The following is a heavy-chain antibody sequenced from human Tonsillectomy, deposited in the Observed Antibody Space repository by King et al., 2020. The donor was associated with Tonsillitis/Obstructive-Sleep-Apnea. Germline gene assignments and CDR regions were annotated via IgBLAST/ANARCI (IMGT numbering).Heavy chain of an antibody. J-gene: IGHJ3*02. D-gene: IGHD1-26*01. CDR2: IYTSGST. CDR1: GGSISSYY. V-gene: IGHV4-4*07. Sequence: QLQESGPGLVKPSETLSLTCTVSGGSISSYYWSWIRQPAGKGLEWIGRIYTSGSTNYNPSLKSRVTISVDTSKNQFSLKLSSVTAADTAVYYCARDLALELKGPGSYSACYAFDIWGQGTMVTVSS. CDR3: ARDLALELKGPGSYSACYAFDI.